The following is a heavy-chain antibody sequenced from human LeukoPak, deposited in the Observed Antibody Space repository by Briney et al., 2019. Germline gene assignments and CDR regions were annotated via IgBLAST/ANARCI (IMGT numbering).Heavy chain of an antibody. J-gene: IGHJ3*02. D-gene: IGHD3-16*01. CDR2: IYHSGST. Sequence: SETLSLTCTVSGYSISSGYYWGWIRQPPGKGLEWIGSIYHSGSTYYNPSLKSRVTISVDTSKNQFSLKLSCVTAADTAVYYCARDLGGAFDIWGQGTMVTVSS. CDR3: ARDLGGAFDI. CDR1: GYSISSGYY. V-gene: IGHV4-38-2*02.